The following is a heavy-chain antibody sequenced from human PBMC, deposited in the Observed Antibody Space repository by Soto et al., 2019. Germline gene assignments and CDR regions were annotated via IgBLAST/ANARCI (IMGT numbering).Heavy chain of an antibody. J-gene: IGHJ4*02. CDR2: IYYSGST. D-gene: IGHD4-17*01. CDR3: ARDRTDYGDSQAIFDD. V-gene: IGHV4-59*01. CDR1: GGSISSYY. Sequence: XETLPLPCTVSGGSISSYYWSWIRQPPGKGLEWIGYIYYSGSTNYNPSLKSRVTISVDTSKNQFSLKLSSVTAADTAVYYCARDRTDYGDSQAIFDDWGQGTLVTVSS.